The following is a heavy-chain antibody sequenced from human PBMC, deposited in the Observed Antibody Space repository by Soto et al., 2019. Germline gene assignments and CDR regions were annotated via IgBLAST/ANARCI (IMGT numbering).Heavy chain of an antibody. CDR2: ISGSSSTI. J-gene: IGHJ5*02. D-gene: IGHD1-26*01. Sequence: PGGSLRLSCAASGFTLSSYSMNWVRQAPGKGLEWVSYISGSSSTIYYADSVKGRFTISRDNAKNSLYLQMNSLRAEDTAVYYCASEYNGSYYGAWFDPWGQGT. V-gene: IGHV3-48*01. CDR1: GFTLSSYS. CDR3: ASEYNGSYYGAWFDP.